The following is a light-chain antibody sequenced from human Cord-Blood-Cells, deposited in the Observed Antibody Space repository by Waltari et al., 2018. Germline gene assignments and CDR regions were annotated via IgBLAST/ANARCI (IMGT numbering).Light chain of an antibody. CDR3: SSYTSSSTLV. Sequence: QSALTQPASVSGSPGQSITISCTGTSSDVGGANYVSWYPQHPGKAPKLMIYDISNRPSGCSNRFSGTKSGNTASLTISGLQAEDEADYYCSSYTSSSTLVFGGGTKLTVL. CDR1: SSDVGGANY. V-gene: IGLV2-14*01. J-gene: IGLJ2*01. CDR2: DIS.